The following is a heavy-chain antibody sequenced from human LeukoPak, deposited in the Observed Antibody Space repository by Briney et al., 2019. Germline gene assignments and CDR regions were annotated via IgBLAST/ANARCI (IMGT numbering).Heavy chain of an antibody. Sequence: SETLSLTCTVSGGSISSGTYYWGWIRQPPGKGLEWIGSIYYSGSTYCNPSLKSRVTISVDTSKNQFSLKLSSVTAADTAVYYCARCPRRSYYDSSGYYLDYWGQGTLVTVSS. D-gene: IGHD3-22*01. CDR1: GGSISSGTYY. V-gene: IGHV4-39*01. J-gene: IGHJ4*02. CDR2: IYYSGST. CDR3: ARCPRRSYYDSSGYYLDY.